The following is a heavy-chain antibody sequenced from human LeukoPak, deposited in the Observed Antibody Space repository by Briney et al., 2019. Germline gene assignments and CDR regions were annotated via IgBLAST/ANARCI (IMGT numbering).Heavy chain of an antibody. CDR2: ISAYNGNT. Sequence: GASVKVSCKASGYTFTSYGISWVRQAPGQGLKWMGWISAYNGNTNYAQKLQGRVTMTTDTSTSTAYMELRSLRSDDTAVYYCARMDIVVVPAAGPNWFDPWGQGTLVTVSS. CDR1: GYTFTSYG. CDR3: ARMDIVVVPAAGPNWFDP. J-gene: IGHJ5*02. D-gene: IGHD2-2*03. V-gene: IGHV1-18*01.